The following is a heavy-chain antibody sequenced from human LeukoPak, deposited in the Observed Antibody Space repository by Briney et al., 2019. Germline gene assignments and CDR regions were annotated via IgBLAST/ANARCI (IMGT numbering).Heavy chain of an antibody. D-gene: IGHD3-10*01. CDR1: GYSFITYW. CDR3: ARSVGTYDYSLQY. Sequence: GESLKISCKASGYSFITYWIGWVRQMPGKGPEWMGIIYPGYSDTRYSPSFQGQVAISADKSISTAYLQWSSLKASDTAMYYCARSVGTYDYSLQYWGQGSLVTVSS. CDR2: IYPGYSDT. V-gene: IGHV5-51*01. J-gene: IGHJ1*01.